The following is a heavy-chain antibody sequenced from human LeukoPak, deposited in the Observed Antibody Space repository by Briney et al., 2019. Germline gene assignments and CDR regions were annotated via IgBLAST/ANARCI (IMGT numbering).Heavy chain of an antibody. CDR3: ARDRGVVAATVFDY. D-gene: IGHD2-15*01. Sequence: ASVKVSCKASGYTFTGYYMHWVRQAPGQGLEWMGWINPNSGGTNYAQKFQGRVTVTRDTSINTAYMELSRLRSDDTAVYYCARDRGVVAATVFDYWGQGTLVTVSS. CDR2: INPNSGGT. J-gene: IGHJ4*02. CDR1: GYTFTGYY. V-gene: IGHV1-2*02.